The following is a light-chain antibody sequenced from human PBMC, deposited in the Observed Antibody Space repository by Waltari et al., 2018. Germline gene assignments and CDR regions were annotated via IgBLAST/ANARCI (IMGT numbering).Light chain of an antibody. CDR1: QSVSSY. CDR3: QQSYSTLWT. Sequence: DIQMTQSPSYLSASVGDRVTITCRASQSVSSYLNWCQQKPGKAPKLLIYAASSLQSGVPSRFSGSGSGTAFTLTISSLQPEDFATYYCQQSYSTLWTFGQGPKVEIK. V-gene: IGKV1-39*01. CDR2: AAS. J-gene: IGKJ1*01.